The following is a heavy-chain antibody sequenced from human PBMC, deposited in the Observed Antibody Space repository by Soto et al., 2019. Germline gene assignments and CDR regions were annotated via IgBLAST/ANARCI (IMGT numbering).Heavy chain of an antibody. Sequence: SETLSLTCTVSGGSIRSSNWWSWVRQPPGKGLEWIGEIYHSGSTNYNPSLESRVTISVDKSKDQFSLKLSSLTAADTAVYYCAKDIYYFDYWGQGTLVT. CDR2: IYHSGST. J-gene: IGHJ4*02. V-gene: IGHV4-4*02. D-gene: IGHD2-21*01. CDR3: AKDIYYFDY. CDR1: GGSIRSSNW.